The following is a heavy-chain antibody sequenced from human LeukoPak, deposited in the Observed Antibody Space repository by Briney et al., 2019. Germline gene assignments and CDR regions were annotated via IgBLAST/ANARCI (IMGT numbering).Heavy chain of an antibody. CDR3: ARRGDIVVVPAARNAFDI. V-gene: IGHV4-34*01. D-gene: IGHD2-2*01. CDR1: GGSFSGYY. CDR2: INHSGST. Sequence: SETLSLTCAVYGGSFSGYYWSWIRQPPGKGLEWIGEINHSGSTNYNPSLKSRVTISVDTSKNQFSLKLSSVTAADTAVYYCARRGDIVVVPAARNAFDIWGQGTMVTVSS. J-gene: IGHJ3*02.